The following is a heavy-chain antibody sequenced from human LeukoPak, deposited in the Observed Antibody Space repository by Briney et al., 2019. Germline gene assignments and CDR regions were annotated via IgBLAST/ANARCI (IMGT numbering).Heavy chain of an antibody. Sequence: ASVKVSCKASGYTFTSYGISWVRQAPGQGLEWMGWISAYNGNTNYAQKLQGRVTMTTDTSTSTAYMELRSLRSDDTAVYYCARGALPLDYYYGMDVWGQGTTVTVSS. J-gene: IGHJ6*02. CDR1: GYTFTSYG. CDR3: ARGALPLDYYYGMDV. CDR2: ISAYNGNT. V-gene: IGHV1-18*01.